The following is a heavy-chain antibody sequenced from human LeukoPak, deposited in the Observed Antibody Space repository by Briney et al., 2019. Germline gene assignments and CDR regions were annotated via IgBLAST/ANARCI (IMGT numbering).Heavy chain of an antibody. J-gene: IGHJ4*02. CDR1: GYTFTSYG. CDR2: ISACNGNT. CDR3: ARIVGYSSSWYYDY. V-gene: IGHV1-18*01. D-gene: IGHD6-13*01. Sequence: ASVKVSCKASGYTFTSYGISWVRQAPGQGLEWMGWISACNGNTNYAQKLQGRVTMTTDTSTSTAYMELRSLRSDDTAVYYCARIVGYSSSWYYDYWGQGTLVTVSS.